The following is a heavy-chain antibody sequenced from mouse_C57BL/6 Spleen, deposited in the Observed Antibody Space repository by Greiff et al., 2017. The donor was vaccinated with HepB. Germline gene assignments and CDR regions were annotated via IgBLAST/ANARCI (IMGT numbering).Heavy chain of an antibody. V-gene: IGHV1-69*01. CDR2: IDPSDSYT. CDR3: ARTVVAPYYAMDY. CDR1: GYTFTSYW. Sequence: QVQLQQPGAELVMPGASVKLSCKASGYTFTSYWMHWVKQSPGQGLEWIGEIDPSDSYTNYNQKFKGKSTLTVDKSSSTAYMQLSSLTSEDSAVYYCARTVVAPYYAMDYWGQGTSVTVSS. J-gene: IGHJ4*01. D-gene: IGHD1-1*01.